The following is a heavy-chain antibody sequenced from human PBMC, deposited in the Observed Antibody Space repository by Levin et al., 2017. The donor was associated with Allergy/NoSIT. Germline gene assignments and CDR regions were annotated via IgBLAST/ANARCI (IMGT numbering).Heavy chain of an antibody. CDR1: GFTFSSYE. J-gene: IGHJ4*02. CDR2: ISSSGSTI. Sequence: GGSLRLSCAASGFTFSSYEMNWVRQAPGKGLEWVSYISSSGSTIYYADSVKGRFTISRDNAKNSLYLQMNSLRAEDTAVYYCARSTVVVTATSGFDYWGQGTLVTVSS. V-gene: IGHV3-48*03. CDR3: ARSTVVVTATSGFDY. D-gene: IGHD2-21*02.